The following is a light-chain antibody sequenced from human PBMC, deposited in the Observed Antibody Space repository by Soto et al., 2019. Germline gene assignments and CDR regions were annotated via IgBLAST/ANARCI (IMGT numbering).Light chain of an antibody. V-gene: IGKV3-20*01. CDR2: GAS. CDR1: QSVSSRF. Sequence: EIVLTQSPGTLSLSPGDRATLSCRASQSVSSRFLAGYQQKHGQPPSLLIYGASSRATGIPDRFSGSASGTAFTLTISRLEPEDFAVYYCQQYGRSPWTFGQGTKVEVK. J-gene: IGKJ1*01. CDR3: QQYGRSPWT.